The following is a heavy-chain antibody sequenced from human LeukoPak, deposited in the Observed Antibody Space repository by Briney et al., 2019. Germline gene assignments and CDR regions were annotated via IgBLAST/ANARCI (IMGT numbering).Heavy chain of an antibody. CDR2: IYYSGRT. D-gene: IGHD5-24*01. CDR1: GDSINSYY. V-gene: IGHV4-59*01. Sequence: SETLSLTCTVSGDSINSYYWNWVRQPPGKGLEWIGYIYYSGRTDYNPSLKSRVTISVDTSKHQFSMKLKSVTAADTAVYFCARGRWLPNAFDIWGQGTMVTVFS. CDR3: ARGRWLPNAFDI. J-gene: IGHJ3*02.